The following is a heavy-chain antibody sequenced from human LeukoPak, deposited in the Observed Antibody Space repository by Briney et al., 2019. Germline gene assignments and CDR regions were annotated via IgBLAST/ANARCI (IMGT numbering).Heavy chain of an antibody. CDR3: ARAFYASGSYNY. D-gene: IGHD3-10*01. CDR1: GYRLTSNW. CDR2: IYPGYSDA. Sequence: GESLKISCKISGYRLTSNWIGWVRQVPGKGLEWMGLIYPGYSDAKYSPSFQGQVTISADKSISTAYLQWSSLKASDTAMYYCARAFYASGSYNYWGQGTLVTVSS. J-gene: IGHJ4*02. V-gene: IGHV5-51*01.